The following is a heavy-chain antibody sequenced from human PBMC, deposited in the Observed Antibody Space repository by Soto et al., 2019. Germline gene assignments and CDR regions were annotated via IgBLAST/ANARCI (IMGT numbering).Heavy chain of an antibody. CDR1: GGSSSSSSYY. CDR3: VGSGYYNYGWFDP. Sequence: SETLSLTCTVSGGSSSSSSYYWGWIRQPPGKGLEWIGSIYYSGSTYYNPSLKSRVTISVDTPKNQFSLKLSSVTAADTAVYYCVGSGYYNYGWFDPWGQGTLVTVSS. CDR2: IYYSGST. V-gene: IGHV4-39*01. J-gene: IGHJ5*02. D-gene: IGHD3-22*01.